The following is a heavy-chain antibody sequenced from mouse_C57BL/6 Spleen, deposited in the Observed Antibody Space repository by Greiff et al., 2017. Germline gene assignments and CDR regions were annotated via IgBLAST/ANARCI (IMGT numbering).Heavy chain of an antibody. CDR3: YYYGSRGYFDY. CDR2: INPNNGGT. Sequence: EVQLQQSGPELVKPGASVKISCKASGYTFTDYYMNWVKQSHGKSLEWIGDINPNNGGTSYNQKFKGKATLTVDKSSSTAYMELRSLTFEDSAVYYCYYYGSRGYFDYWGQGTTLTVSS. CDR1: GYTFTDYY. D-gene: IGHD1-1*01. J-gene: IGHJ2*01. V-gene: IGHV1-26*01.